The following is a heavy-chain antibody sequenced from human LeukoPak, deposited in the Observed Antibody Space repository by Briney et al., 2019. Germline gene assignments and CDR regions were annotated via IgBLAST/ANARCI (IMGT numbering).Heavy chain of an antibody. CDR2: ISSSSSYI. J-gene: IGHJ4*02. CDR3: ARVVGYCSSTSCYNRLDY. Sequence: PGGSLRLSCAASGFTFSSYSMNLVRQAPGKGLEWVSSISSSSSYIYYADSVKGRFTISRDNAKNSLYLQMNSLRAEDTAVYYCARVVGYCSSTSCYNRLDYWGQGTLVTVSS. V-gene: IGHV3-21*01. D-gene: IGHD2-2*02. CDR1: GFTFSSYS.